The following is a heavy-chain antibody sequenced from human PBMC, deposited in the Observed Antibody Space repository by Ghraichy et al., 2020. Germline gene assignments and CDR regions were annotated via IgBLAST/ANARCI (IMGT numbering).Heavy chain of an antibody. V-gene: IGHV3-30*18. CDR3: VKEPERRSSGWYFED. Sequence: GGSLRLSCAASGFRFSDYGMQWVRQAPGKGLEWVGVIAFDGSITHYSDSVRGRFPISRDNSMNTLYLQMNNLRPEDTAVYYCVKEPERRSSGWYFEDWGQGTLVTVSS. CDR1: GFRFSDYG. J-gene: IGHJ4*02. D-gene: IGHD6-19*01. CDR2: IAFDGSIT.